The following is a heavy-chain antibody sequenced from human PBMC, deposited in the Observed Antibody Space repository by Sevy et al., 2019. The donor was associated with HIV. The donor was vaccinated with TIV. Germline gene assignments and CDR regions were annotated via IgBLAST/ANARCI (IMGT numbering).Heavy chain of an antibody. CDR1: EFTFSSYA. CDR3: AEGFCSGCTCARDYYCYSMDV. Sequence: GGSLRLSCAASEFTFSSYAMSWVRQAPGKGLEWVSSISGSGRYTYYADSVEGRFTISRDYSKNRLYVQMNSLRAEDTAVYYCAEGFCSGCTCARDYYCYSMDVWGQGTMVTVSS. J-gene: IGHJ6*02. V-gene: IGHV3-23*01. D-gene: IGHD2-15*01. CDR2: ISGSGRYT.